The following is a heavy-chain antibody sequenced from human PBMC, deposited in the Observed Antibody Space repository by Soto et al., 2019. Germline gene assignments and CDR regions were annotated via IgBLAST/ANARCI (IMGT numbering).Heavy chain of an antibody. D-gene: IGHD3-10*01. CDR1: GFSLSTSGVG. CDR3: AHTTPITMVRGVIIDAFDI. V-gene: IGHV2-5*02. CDR2: IYWDDDK. J-gene: IGHJ3*02. Sequence: QITLKESGPTLVKPTQTLTLTCTFSGFSLSTSGVGVGWIRQPPGKALEWLALIYWDDDKRYSPSLKSRLTITKDTSKNQVVLTMTNMDPVDTATYYCAHTTPITMVRGVIIDAFDIWGQGTMVTVSS.